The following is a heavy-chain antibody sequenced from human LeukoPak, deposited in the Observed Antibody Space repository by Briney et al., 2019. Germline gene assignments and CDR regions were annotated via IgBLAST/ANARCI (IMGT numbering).Heavy chain of an antibody. CDR3: ARAEPDTFFDP. CDR1: GGTFSNYG. D-gene: IGHD1-14*01. J-gene: IGHJ5*02. Sequence: SVKVSCKASGGTFSNYGINWVRQTPGQGLEWMGGIIPMFGIANYAQKFQERVTITTDKSTNTHYMELSSLRSGGAAVYFCARAEPDTFFDPWGQGALVTVSS. V-gene: IGHV1-69*17. CDR2: IIPMFGIA.